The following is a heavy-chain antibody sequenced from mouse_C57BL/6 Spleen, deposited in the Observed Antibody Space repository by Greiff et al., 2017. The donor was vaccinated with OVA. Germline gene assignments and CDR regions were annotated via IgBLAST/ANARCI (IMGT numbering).Heavy chain of an antibody. J-gene: IGHJ2*01. CDR3: TRENYGGDY. Sequence: DVKLQESGEGLVKPGGSLKLSCAASGFTFSSYAMSWVRQTPEKRLEWVAYISSGGDYIYYADTVKGRFTISRDNARNTLYLQMSSLKSEDTAMYYCTRENYGGDYWGQGTTLTVSS. CDR1: GFTFSSYA. V-gene: IGHV5-9-1*02. CDR2: ISSGGDYI. D-gene: IGHD1-1*01.